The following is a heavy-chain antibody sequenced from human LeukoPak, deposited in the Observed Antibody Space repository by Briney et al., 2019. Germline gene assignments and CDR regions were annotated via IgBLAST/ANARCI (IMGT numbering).Heavy chain of an antibody. CDR3: AKQSRATVSIINFDY. Sequence: GGSLRLSCPVSGFTFSTCAMSWVRQAPGKGLEWVSVISAGGGSTYYADSVKGRFTISRDNSKNTLYLQMNSLRAEDTAVYYCAKQSRATVSIINFDYWGQGTLVTVSS. J-gene: IGHJ4*02. CDR1: GFTFSTCA. D-gene: IGHD2/OR15-2a*01. V-gene: IGHV3-23*01. CDR2: ISAGGGST.